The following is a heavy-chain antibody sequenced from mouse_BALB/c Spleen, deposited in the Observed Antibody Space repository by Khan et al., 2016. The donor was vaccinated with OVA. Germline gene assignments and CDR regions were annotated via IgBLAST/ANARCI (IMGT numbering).Heavy chain of an antibody. CDR2: ISSGGTYT. V-gene: IGHV5-6*01. D-gene: IGHD1-1*01. Sequence: EVELVESGGDLVKPGGSLKLSCAASGFTFSTYGMSWVRQTPDRGLEWVATISSGGTYTFYPDNVTGRFTISRDNANNTLYLQMSSLKSADTAMYYCARLAYYYNSEGFAYWGQGTLVTVAA. CDR3: ARLAYYYNSEGFAY. CDR1: GFTFSTYG. J-gene: IGHJ3*01.